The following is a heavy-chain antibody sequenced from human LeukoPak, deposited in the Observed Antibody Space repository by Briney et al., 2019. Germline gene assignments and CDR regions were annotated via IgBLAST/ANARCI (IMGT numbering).Heavy chain of an antibody. CDR3: ASYTAMDTGAFDI. D-gene: IGHD5-18*01. V-gene: IGHV4-34*01. CDR1: GGSISSYY. CDR2: INHSGST. Sequence: SETLSLTCTVSGGSISSYYWSWIRQPPGKGLEWIGEINHSGSTNYNPSLKSRVTISVDTSKNQFSLKLSSVTAADTAVYYCASYTAMDTGAFDIWGQGTMVTVSS. J-gene: IGHJ3*02.